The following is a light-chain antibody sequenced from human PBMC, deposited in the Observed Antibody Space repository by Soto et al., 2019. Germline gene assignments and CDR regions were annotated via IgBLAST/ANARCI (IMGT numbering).Light chain of an antibody. CDR1: SSNIGAGYD. V-gene: IGLV1-40*01. CDR2: GNS. J-gene: IGLJ2*01. Sequence: QPVLTQPPSVSGAPGQRVPISCTGSSSNIGAGYDVHWYQQLPGTAPKLLIYGNSNRPSGVPDRFSGSKSGTSASLAITGLQAEDEADYYCQSYDSSLSGSVFGGGTKVTVL. CDR3: QSYDSSLSGSV.